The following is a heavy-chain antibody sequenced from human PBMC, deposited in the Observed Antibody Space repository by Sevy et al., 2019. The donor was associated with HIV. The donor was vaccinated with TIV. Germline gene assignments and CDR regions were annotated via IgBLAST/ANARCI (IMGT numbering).Heavy chain of an antibody. CDR2: IYYNGHI. CDR1: GGSITSLY. D-gene: IGHD1-26*01. V-gene: IGHV4-59*08. CDR3: AGENAWGRGYS. J-gene: IGHJ4*02. Sequence: SETLSLTCTVSGGSITSLYWNWIRQPPGKGLEWIANIYYNGHINYNPSLKGRVTFSLDTSKNQFSLRLSSVTGADTAMYYCAGENAWGRGYSWGQGTLVTVSS.